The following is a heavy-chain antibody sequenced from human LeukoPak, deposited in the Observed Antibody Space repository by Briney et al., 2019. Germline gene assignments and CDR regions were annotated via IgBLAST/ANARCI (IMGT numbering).Heavy chain of an antibody. D-gene: IGHD5-12*01. CDR2: INPSSGDT. Sequence: ASVKVSCKASGYTLTGYYMHWVRLAPGQGLEWMGWINPSSGDTNYAQKFQGRVTMTGDTSISTAYTELSRLRSDDTAVYYCAKNPYEYYFDYWGQGTLVTVSS. CDR1: GYTLTGYY. J-gene: IGHJ4*02. V-gene: IGHV1-2*02. CDR3: AKNPYEYYFDY.